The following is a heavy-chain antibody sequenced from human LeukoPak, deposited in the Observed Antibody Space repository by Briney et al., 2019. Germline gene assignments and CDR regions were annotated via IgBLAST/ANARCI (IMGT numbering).Heavy chain of an antibody. CDR2: IRSDGSDK. CDR1: GFPFSSYV. J-gene: IGHJ6*02. CDR3: ARDKDWYNWNDSYYYGMDV. V-gene: IGHV3-33*01. Sequence: GRSLRLSCAASGFPFSSYVMHWVRQAPGKGLEWVAIIRSDGSDKYYADSVKGRFTISRDNSKNTLYLQMNSLRAEDTAVYYCARDKDWYNWNDSYYYGMDVWGQGTTGTVSS. D-gene: IGHD1-1*01.